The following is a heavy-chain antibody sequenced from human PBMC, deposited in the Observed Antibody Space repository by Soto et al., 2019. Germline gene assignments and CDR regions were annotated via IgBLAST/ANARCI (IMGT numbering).Heavy chain of an antibody. CDR1: GGSISSYY. Sequence: SETLSLTCTVSGGSISSYYWSWIRQPPGKGLEWIGYVHDSWGSHYNPSLKSRVAISLDTSKSQFSLYLQMNSLRDEDTALYYCARDGYCISTSCYFLPDVWGQGTTVTVSS. V-gene: IGHV4-59*12. D-gene: IGHD2-2*03. CDR2: VHDSWGS. CDR3: ARDGYCISTSCYFLPDV. J-gene: IGHJ6*02.